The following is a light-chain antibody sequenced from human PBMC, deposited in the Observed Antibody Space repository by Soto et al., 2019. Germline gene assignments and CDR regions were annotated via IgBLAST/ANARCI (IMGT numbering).Light chain of an antibody. V-gene: IGLV8-61*01. CDR2: STN. J-gene: IGLJ3*02. Sequence: QAVVTQEPSFSVSPGRTVTLTCGLSSGSVSTSYYPSWYQQTPGQAPRTLIYSTNTRSSGVPDRFSGSILGNKAALTITGAQADDESDYYWVLYMGSGIWVFGGGTQLTVL. CDR1: SGSVSTSYY. CDR3: VLYMGSGIWV.